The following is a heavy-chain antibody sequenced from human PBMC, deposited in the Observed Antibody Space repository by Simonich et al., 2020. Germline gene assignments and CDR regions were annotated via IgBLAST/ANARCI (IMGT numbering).Heavy chain of an antibody. V-gene: IGHV3-21*01. CDR2: ISSRSSYI. CDR1: GFTFSSYS. D-gene: IGHD1-26*01. CDR3: ARGIVGASGAFDI. J-gene: IGHJ3*02. Sequence: EVQLVESGGGLVKPGGSLRLSCAASGFTFSSYSMNWVRQAPGKGLDWVSSISSRSSYIYYADSVKGRFTISRDNAKNSLYLQMNSLRAEDTAVYYCARGIVGASGAFDIWGQGTMVTVSS.